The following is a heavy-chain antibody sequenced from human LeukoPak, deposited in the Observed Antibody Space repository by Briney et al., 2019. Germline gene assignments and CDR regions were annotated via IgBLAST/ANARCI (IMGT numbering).Heavy chain of an antibody. CDR1: GFTFSSYD. CDR2: IVTAGDT. Sequence: TGGSLRLSCAASGFTFSSYDMHWVRQPTGKGLEWVSVIVTAGDTYYPDSVKGRFTISRENAKNSLYLQMNSLRAGDTAVYYCARGRGDSRGWYVDYWGHGTLVTVSS. V-gene: IGHV3-13*01. CDR3: ARGRGDSRGWYVDY. D-gene: IGHD6-19*01. J-gene: IGHJ4*01.